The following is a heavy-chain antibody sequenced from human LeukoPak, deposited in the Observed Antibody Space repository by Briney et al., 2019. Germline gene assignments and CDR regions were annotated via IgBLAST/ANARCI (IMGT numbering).Heavy chain of an antibody. J-gene: IGHJ4*02. V-gene: IGHV7-4-1*01. CDR2: INTNTGNP. Sequence: SVKVSCKASGGTFISYAISWVRQAPGQGLEWMGWINTNTGNPTYAQGFTGRFVFSMDTSVSTAYLQICSLKAEDTAVYYCARESGYDFWSGYPDYWGQGTLVTVSS. CDR1: GGTFISYA. D-gene: IGHD3-3*01. CDR3: ARESGYDFWSGYPDY.